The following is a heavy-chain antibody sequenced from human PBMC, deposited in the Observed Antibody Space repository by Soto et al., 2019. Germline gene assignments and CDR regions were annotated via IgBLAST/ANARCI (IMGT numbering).Heavy chain of an antibody. Sequence: GGSLRLSCAASGFTFSSYAMHWVRQAPGEGLKWVAVISYDGSNKYYADSVKGRFTISRDNSKNTLYLQMNSLRAEDTAVYYCARSSMYSDFWSGYYFGYGMDVWGQGTTVTVSS. V-gene: IGHV3-30-3*01. CDR3: ARSSMYSDFWSGYYFGYGMDV. CDR1: GFTFSSYA. J-gene: IGHJ6*02. D-gene: IGHD3-3*01. CDR2: ISYDGSNK.